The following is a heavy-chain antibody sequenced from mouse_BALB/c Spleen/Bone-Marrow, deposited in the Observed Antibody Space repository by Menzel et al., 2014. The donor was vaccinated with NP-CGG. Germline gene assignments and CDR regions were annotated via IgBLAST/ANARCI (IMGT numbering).Heavy chain of an antibody. Sequence: QVQLQQSGAELVRPGSSVKISCESSGYVFSTYWINWVKRRPGQGLEWIGQIYPGDGDTDYNGKFKDKATLTADKSSNTAYMQLSSLTPEDSAVYFCARGGISVDYWGQGTTLTVSS. CDR1: GYVFSTYW. CDR2: IYPGDGDT. J-gene: IGHJ2*01. CDR3: ARGGISVDY. V-gene: IGHV1-80*01.